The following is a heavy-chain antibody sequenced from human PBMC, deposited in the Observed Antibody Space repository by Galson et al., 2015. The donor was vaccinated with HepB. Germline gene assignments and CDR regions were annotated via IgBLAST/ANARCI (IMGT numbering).Heavy chain of an antibody. V-gene: IGHV4-31*03. CDR1: GGSISISGYY. Sequence: TLSLTCSVSGGSISISGYYWSWIRQFPGTGLEWIGYISYSGSTDYSPSLKSRVTISLDTFNNHFSLNVISVTVADTAVYYCAKESDRDLLGPPDYWGQGILVTVSS. D-gene: IGHD2-21*01. J-gene: IGHJ4*02. CDR2: ISYSGST. CDR3: AKESDRDLLGPPDY.